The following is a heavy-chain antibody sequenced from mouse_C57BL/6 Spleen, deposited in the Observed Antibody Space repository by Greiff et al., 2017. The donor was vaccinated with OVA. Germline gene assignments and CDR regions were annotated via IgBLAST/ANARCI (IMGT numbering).Heavy chain of an antibody. Sequence: DVMLVESGEGLVKPGGSLKLSCAASGFTFSSYAMSWVRQTPEKRLEWVAYISSGGDYIYYADTVKGRFTISRDNARNTLYLQMSSLKSEDTAMYYCTREGGGYSFDYWGQGTTLTVSS. CDR1: GFTFSSYA. CDR3: TREGGGYSFDY. CDR2: ISSGGDYI. D-gene: IGHD2-3*01. J-gene: IGHJ2*01. V-gene: IGHV5-9-1*02.